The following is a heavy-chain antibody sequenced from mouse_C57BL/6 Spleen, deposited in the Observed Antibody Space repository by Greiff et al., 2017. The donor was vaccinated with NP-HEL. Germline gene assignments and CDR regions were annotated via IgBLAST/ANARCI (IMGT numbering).Heavy chain of an antibody. CDR1: GYTFTSYW. CDR2: IDPSDSYT. Sequence: VQLQQPGAELVKPGASVKLSCKASGYTFTSYWMQWVKQRPGQGLEWIGEIDPSDSYTNYNQKFKGKATLTVDTSSSTAYMQLSSLTSEDSAVYYCARGKGTDWFAYWGQGTLVTVSA. V-gene: IGHV1-50*01. CDR3: ARGKGTDWFAY. J-gene: IGHJ3*01.